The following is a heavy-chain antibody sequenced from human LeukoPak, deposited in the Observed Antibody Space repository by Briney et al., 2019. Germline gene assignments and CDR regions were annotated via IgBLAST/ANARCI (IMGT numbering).Heavy chain of an antibody. CDR1: GFTFSSYS. V-gene: IGHV3-48*01. Sequence: GGSLRLSCAASGFTFSSYSMNWVRQAPGKGLEWVSYISSSSGTIYYADSVKGRFTISRDNAENSLYLQMSSLRAEDTAVYYCARNVLLWFGEFGYFDYWGQGTLVTVSS. CDR2: ISSSSGTI. CDR3: ARNVLLWFGEFGYFDY. J-gene: IGHJ4*02. D-gene: IGHD3-10*01.